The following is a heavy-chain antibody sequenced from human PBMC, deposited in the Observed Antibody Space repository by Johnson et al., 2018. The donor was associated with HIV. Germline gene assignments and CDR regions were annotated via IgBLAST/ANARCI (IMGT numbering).Heavy chain of an antibody. CDR2: INWNGGST. D-gene: IGHD3-16*01. V-gene: IGHV3-20*03. J-gene: IGHJ3*02. Sequence: QAPEKGLEWVSDINWNGGSTGYADSVKGRFTISRDNAKNTLYLQMNSLRAEDTAVYYCARDLGGSDAFDIWGQGTMVTVSS. CDR3: ARDLGGSDAFDI.